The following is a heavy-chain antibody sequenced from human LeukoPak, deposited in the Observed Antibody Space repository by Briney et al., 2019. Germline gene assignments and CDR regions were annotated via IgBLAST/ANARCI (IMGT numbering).Heavy chain of an antibody. J-gene: IGHJ4*02. CDR3: AKDLRYSSSSIDY. Sequence: GGSLRLSCAASGFTFSSYAMHWVRQAPGKGLEWVAVISYDGSNKYYADSVKGRFTISRDNSKNTLYLQMNSLRAEDTAVYYCAKDLRYSSSSIDYWGQGTLVTVSS. V-gene: IGHV3-30*18. CDR1: GFTFSSYA. CDR2: ISYDGSNK. D-gene: IGHD6-13*01.